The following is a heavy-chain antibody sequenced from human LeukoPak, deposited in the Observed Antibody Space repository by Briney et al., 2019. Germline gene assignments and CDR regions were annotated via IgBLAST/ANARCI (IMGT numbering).Heavy chain of an antibody. CDR3: TTGVSGYYYQVDY. D-gene: IGHD3-22*01. CDR1: GFTFSSYA. J-gene: IGHJ4*02. CDR2: ISGSGDST. V-gene: IGHV3-23*01. Sequence: GGSLRLSCAASGFTFSSYAMSWVRQAPGKGLEWVSTISGSGDSTYYADSVKGRFTISRDNSKNTLYLQMNSLRAEDTAVYYCTTGVSGYYYQVDYWGQGTLVTVSS.